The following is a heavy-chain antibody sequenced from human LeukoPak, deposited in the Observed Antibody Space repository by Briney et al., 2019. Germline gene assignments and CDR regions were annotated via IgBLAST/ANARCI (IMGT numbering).Heavy chain of an antibody. D-gene: IGHD3-10*01. CDR2: ISSSGSTI. CDR1: GFTFSDYY. Sequence: PGGSLRLSCAASGFTFSDYYMSWIRQAPGKGLEWVSYISSSGSTIYYADSVKGRFTISRDNAKNSLYLQMNSLRAEDTAVYYCARRSAYGSIFVFDYWGQGTLVTVSS. CDR3: ARRSAYGSIFVFDY. J-gene: IGHJ4*02. V-gene: IGHV3-11*01.